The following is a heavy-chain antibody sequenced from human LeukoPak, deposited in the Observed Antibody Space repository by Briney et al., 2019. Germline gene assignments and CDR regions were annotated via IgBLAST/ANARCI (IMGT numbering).Heavy chain of an antibody. D-gene: IGHD2-2*01. Sequence: ASVKVSCKASGYTFTSYAMHWVRQAPGQRLEWMRWINAGNGNTKYSQKFQGRVTITRDTSASTAYMELSSLRSEDTAVYYCARVSAVPAAIRYYYGMDVWGQGTTVTVSS. J-gene: IGHJ6*02. CDR1: GYTFTSYA. CDR3: ARVSAVPAAIRYYYGMDV. V-gene: IGHV1-3*01. CDR2: INAGNGNT.